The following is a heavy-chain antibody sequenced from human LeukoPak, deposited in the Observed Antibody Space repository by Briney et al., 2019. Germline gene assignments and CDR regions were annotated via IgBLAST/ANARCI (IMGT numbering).Heavy chain of an antibody. CDR2: ISAYNGNT. V-gene: IGHV1-18*04. CDR3: AREPPPRIVATLGVIDYFDY. Sequence: GASLKVSCKASGYTFTDYYMRWVRQAPGHGLEWMGWISAYNGNTNYAQKLQGRVAMTTDTSTSTAYMELRSLRSDDTAVYYCAREPPPRIVATLGVIDYFDYWGQGTLVTVSS. D-gene: IGHD5-12*01. J-gene: IGHJ4*02. CDR1: GYTFTDYY.